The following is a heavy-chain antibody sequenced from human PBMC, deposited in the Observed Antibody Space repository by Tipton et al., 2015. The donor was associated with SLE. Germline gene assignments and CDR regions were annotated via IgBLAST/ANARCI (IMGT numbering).Heavy chain of an antibody. Sequence: TLSLTCTVSGGSISSYYWSWIRQPPGKGLEWVGYIYYSGSTNYNPSLKSRVTISVDTSKNQFSLNLSSVTAADTAVYYCARDLAARGGHYFDYWGQGTLVIVSS. CDR1: GGSISSYY. D-gene: IGHD6-6*01. CDR2: IYYSGST. J-gene: IGHJ4*02. V-gene: IGHV4-59*01. CDR3: ARDLAARGGHYFDY.